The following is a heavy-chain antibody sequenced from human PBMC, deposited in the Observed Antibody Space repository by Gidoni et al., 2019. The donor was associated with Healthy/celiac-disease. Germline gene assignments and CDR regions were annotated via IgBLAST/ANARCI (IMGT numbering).Heavy chain of an antibody. Sequence: GFTFSSYWMSWVRQAPGKGLEWVANIKQDGSEKYYVDSVKGRFTISRDNAKSSLYLQMNSLRAEDTAVYYCAVYSSSGEYFQHWGQGTLVTVSS. CDR1: GFTFSSYW. CDR2: IKQDGSEK. V-gene: IGHV3-7*03. D-gene: IGHD6-6*01. J-gene: IGHJ1*01. CDR3: AVYSSSGEYFQH.